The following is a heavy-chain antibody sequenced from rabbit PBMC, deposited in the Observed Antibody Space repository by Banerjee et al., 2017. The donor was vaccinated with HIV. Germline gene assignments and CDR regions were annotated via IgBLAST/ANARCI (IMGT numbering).Heavy chain of an antibody. D-gene: IGHD4-2*01. J-gene: IGHJ6*01. CDR1: GFSFSSDYW. V-gene: IGHV1S45*01. Sequence: QEQLKETGGGLVQPGGSLTLTCTASGFSFSSDYWICWVRQAPGKGLEWIACIYSGSSGRPYYASWAKGRFTISKTSSTTVTLQMTSLTAADTATYFCARDYTGDGSYYSDLWGPGTLVTVS. CDR3: ARDYTGDGSYYSDL. CDR2: IYSGSSGRP.